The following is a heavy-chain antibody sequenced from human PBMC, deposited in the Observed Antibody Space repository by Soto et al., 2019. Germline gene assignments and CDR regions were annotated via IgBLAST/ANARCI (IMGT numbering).Heavy chain of an antibody. V-gene: IGHV3-23*01. CDR2: ISRTGDSA. D-gene: IGHD3-22*01. CDR1: GFSFSDYA. CDR3: AKGPDGSGYYPNWFDS. J-gene: IGHJ5*01. Sequence: EVHLLESGGALVQPGGSLTLSCAASGFSFSDYAMSWVRQAPGKGLEWVSSISRTGDSAYYADSVKGRFAISRDRSKNRLSLEMNSLRGEDTAVYYCAKGPDGSGYYPNWFDSWGQGTLITVSS.